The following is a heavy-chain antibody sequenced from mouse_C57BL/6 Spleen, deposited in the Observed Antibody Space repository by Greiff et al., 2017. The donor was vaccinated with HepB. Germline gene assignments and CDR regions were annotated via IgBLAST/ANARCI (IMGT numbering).Heavy chain of an antibody. CDR2: IYPRSGNT. V-gene: IGHV1-81*01. J-gene: IGHJ3*01. CDR1: GYTFTSYG. CDR3: ARRNDGYYVFAY. Sequence: VQLQQSGAELARPGASVKLSCKASGYTFTSYGISWVKQRTGQGLEWIGEIYPRSGNTYYNEKFKGKATLTADTSSSTAYMELRSLTSEDSAVYFCARRNDGYYVFAYWGQGTLVTVSA. D-gene: IGHD2-3*01.